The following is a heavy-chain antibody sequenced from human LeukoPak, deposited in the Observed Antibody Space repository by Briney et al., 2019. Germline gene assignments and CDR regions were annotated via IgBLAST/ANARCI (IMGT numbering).Heavy chain of an antibody. CDR1: GFTFGSYS. Sequence: PGGSLRLSCAASGFTFGSYSMNWVRQAPGKGLEWVSYISSSSSTIYYADSVKGRFTISRDNAKNSLYLQMNSLRAEDTAVYYCASIQNYYDSRGPFDIWGQGTMVTVSS. D-gene: IGHD3-22*01. CDR2: ISSSSSTI. J-gene: IGHJ3*02. V-gene: IGHV3-48*04. CDR3: ASIQNYYDSRGPFDI.